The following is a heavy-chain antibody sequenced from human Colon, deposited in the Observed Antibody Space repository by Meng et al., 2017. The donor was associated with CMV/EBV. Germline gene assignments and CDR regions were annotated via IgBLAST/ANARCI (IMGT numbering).Heavy chain of an antibody. CDR2: ITGRGDDT. Sequence: GESLKISCAASGFTFSIYAMSWVRQAPGKGLEWVSAITGRGDDTYHADSVRGRLIISRDNSKNMLYLQMNSLRADDTAIYYCAKESGYGFLGSNYFDSWGQGALVTVSS. CDR3: AKESGYGFLGSNYFDS. CDR1: GFTFSIYA. J-gene: IGHJ4*02. D-gene: IGHD3-16*01. V-gene: IGHV3-23*01.